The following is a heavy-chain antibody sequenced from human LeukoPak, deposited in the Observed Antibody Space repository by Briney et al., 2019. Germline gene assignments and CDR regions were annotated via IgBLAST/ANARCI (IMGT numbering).Heavy chain of an antibody. D-gene: IGHD1-7*01. CDR2: IKADGSEK. CDR3: TMGVELLPY. V-gene: IGHV3-7*04. CDR1: AFTFSSSW. Sequence: GGSLRLSCAASAFTFSSSWMSSVRHAPGNRLEWVANIKADGSEKHYEDSVKGRFTISRDNAKTSLYLQMNSLRVEDTAVYYCTMGVELLPYWGQGTLVSVSS. J-gene: IGHJ4*02.